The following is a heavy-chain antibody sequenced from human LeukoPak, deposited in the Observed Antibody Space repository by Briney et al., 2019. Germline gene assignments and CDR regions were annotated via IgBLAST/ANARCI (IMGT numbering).Heavy chain of an antibody. D-gene: IGHD3-22*01. CDR2: ISGSGGKT. V-gene: IGHV3-23*01. CDR3: AKYLSSGFLYYFDY. J-gene: IGHJ4*02. CDR1: GFTFSSYG. Sequence: GGTLRLSCAASGFTFSSYGMSWVRQAPGKGLEGVSGISGSGGKTEYADSVKGRITISRDNSKNTLYLQMNSLRAEDTAVYYCAKYLSSGFLYYFDYWGQGTLVTVSS.